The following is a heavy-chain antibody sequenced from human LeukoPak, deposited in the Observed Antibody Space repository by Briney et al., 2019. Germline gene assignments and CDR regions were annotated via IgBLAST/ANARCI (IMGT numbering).Heavy chain of an antibody. CDR2: INHSGST. CDR1: GGSFSGYY. D-gene: IGHD3-3*01. V-gene: IGHV4-34*01. J-gene: IGHJ6*02. Sequence: SETLSLTCAVYGGSFSGYYWSWIRQPPGKGLEWIGEINHSGSTNYNPSLKSRVTISVDTSKNQFSLKLSSVTAADTAVYYCVRGNYDFWSGPGYYYYYGMDVWGQGTTVTVSS. CDR3: VRGNYDFWSGPGYYYYYGMDV.